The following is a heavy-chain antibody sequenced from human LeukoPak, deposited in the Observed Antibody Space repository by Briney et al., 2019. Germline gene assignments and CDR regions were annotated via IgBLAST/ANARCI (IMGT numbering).Heavy chain of an antibody. V-gene: IGHV3-23*01. CDR1: GFTFSSYA. J-gene: IGHJ6*04. CDR2: ISGSGGST. D-gene: IGHD3-10*01. Sequence: GGSLRLYSAASGFTFSSYAMSWVRQAPGKGLEWVSAISGSGGSTYYADSVKGRFTISRDNSKNTLYLQMNSLRAEDTAVYYCARSYGSGTPGKYGMDVWGKGTTVTVSS. CDR3: ARSYGSGTPGKYGMDV.